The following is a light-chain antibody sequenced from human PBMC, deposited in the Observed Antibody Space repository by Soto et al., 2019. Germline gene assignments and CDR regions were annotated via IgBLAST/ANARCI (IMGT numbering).Light chain of an antibody. J-gene: IGLJ1*01. CDR3: QSYDSSLSGRYV. CDR1: SSNIGAGYD. Sequence: QSVLTQPPSVSGAPGQRVTISCTGSSSNIGAGYDVHWYQQLPGTAPKLLIYVNSNRPSGVPDRFSGSKSGTSASLAITGLQAEDEADYYCQSYDSSLSGRYVFGTGTRSPS. CDR2: VNS. V-gene: IGLV1-40*01.